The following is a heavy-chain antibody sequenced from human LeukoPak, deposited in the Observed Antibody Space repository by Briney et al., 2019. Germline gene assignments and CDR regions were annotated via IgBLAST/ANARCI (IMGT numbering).Heavy chain of an antibody. D-gene: IGHD3-16*02. CDR2: IYYSGST. CDR1: GGSISSYY. CDR3: ARQGMITFGGVIVYDWFDP. J-gene: IGHJ5*02. Sequence: PSETLSPTCTVSGGSISSYYWSWIRQPPGKGLEWIGYIYYSGSTNYNPSLKSRVTISVDTSKNQFSLKLSSVTAADTAVYYCARQGMITFGGVIVYDWFDPWGQGTLVTVSS. V-gene: IGHV4-59*08.